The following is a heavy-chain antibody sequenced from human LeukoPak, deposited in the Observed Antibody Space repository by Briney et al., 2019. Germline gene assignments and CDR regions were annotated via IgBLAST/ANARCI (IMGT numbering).Heavy chain of an antibody. V-gene: IGHV3-53*01. Sequence: GGSLRLSCAASGFTVSSNYMSWVRQAPGKGLEWVSVIYSVGSTYYADSVKGRFTISRDNSKNTLYLQMNSLRAEDTAVYYCASYSSMYYFDYWGQGTLVTVSS. CDR1: GFTVSSNY. J-gene: IGHJ4*02. CDR2: IYSVGST. CDR3: ASYSSMYYFDY. D-gene: IGHD6-13*01.